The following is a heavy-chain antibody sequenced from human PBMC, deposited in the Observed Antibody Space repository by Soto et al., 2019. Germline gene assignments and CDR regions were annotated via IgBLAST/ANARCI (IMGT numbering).Heavy chain of an antibody. CDR3: ARRYGSAIDY. V-gene: IGHV4-34*01. J-gene: IGHJ4*02. Sequence: SETLSLTCAVYGGSFSGYYWSWIRQPPGKGLEWIGEINHSGTTNYNPSLKSRVTISVDTSKNQFSLKLSSVTAADTDVYYCARRYGSAIDYWGQGTLVTVSS. CDR1: GGSFSGYY. CDR2: INHSGTT. D-gene: IGHD1-26*01.